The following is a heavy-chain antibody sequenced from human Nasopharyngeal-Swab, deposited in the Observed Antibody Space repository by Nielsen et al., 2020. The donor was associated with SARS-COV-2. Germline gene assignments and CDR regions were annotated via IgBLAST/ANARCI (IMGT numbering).Heavy chain of an antibody. D-gene: IGHD3-22*01. J-gene: IGHJ4*02. V-gene: IGHV1-2*06. CDR3: ARNDSSGYGY. CDR2: INPNSGGT. Sequence: ARHAPGQGLEWMGRINPNSGGTNYAQKFQGRVTMTRDTSISTAYMELSRLRSDDTAVYYCARNDSSGYGYWGQGTLVTVSS.